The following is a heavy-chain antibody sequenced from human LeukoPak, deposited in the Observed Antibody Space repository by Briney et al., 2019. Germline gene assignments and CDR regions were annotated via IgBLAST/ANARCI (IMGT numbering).Heavy chain of an antibody. CDR1: GGSISSSNYY. J-gene: IGHJ6*03. CDR3: ARGEHLGGYYMDV. D-gene: IGHD3-3*02. V-gene: IGHV4-39*01. Sequence: SETLSLTCTVSGGSISSSNYYWGWIRQPPGKGLEWIGSIYYSGTTYYNPSLKSRVTISVDTSKNQFSLKLSSVTAADTAVYYCARGEHLGGYYMDVWGKGTTVTVSS. CDR2: IYYSGTT.